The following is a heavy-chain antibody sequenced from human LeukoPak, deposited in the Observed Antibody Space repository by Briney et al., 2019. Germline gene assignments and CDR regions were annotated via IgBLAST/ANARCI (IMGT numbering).Heavy chain of an antibody. CDR2: IIPIFGTA. Sequence: SVKVSCKASGGTFSSYAISWVRQAPGQGLEWMGGIIPIFGTANYAQKFQGRVTITTDESTSTAYMELSSLRSEDTAVYYCASGSNSSSSKYYYYYMDVWGKGTTVTVYS. D-gene: IGHD6-6*01. CDR3: ASGSNSSSSKYYYYYMDV. CDR1: GGTFSSYA. J-gene: IGHJ6*03. V-gene: IGHV1-69*05.